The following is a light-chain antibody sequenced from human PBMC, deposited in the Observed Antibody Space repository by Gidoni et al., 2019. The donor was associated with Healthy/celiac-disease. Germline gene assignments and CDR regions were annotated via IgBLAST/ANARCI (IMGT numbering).Light chain of an antibody. CDR3: QQRSNWPPWT. V-gene: IGKV3-11*01. Sequence: EIVLTQSPATLSLSPGERATLSCRASQSVSSYLDWYQQKPGQAPRLLMYDASNRATGIPARFSGSGSGTDFTLTISSLEPEDFAVYYCQQRSNWPPWTFGQGTKVEIK. CDR2: DAS. CDR1: QSVSSY. J-gene: IGKJ1*01.